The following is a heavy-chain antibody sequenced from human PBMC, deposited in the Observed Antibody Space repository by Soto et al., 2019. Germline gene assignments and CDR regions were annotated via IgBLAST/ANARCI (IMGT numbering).Heavy chain of an antibody. Sequence: VPLGQFGGEVKKAGFSVEVLWKAFWGHLKHLTFRWVAPGPGKRVGWVGRIIPNPGIANYAQKFQGRVTITADKSTSTAYMELSSLRSEDTAVYYCARSRIVVVPAAKSGYHGNYYYMDVWGKGTTVTVSS. CDR2: IIPNPGIA. CDR3: ARSRIVVVPAAKSGYHGNYYYMDV. J-gene: IGHJ6*03. V-gene: IGHV1-69*02. CDR1: WGHLKHLT. D-gene: IGHD2-2*01.